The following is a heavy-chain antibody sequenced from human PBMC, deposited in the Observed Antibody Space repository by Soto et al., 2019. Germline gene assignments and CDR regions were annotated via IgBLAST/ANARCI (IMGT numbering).Heavy chain of an antibody. CDR3: ASLDYDYGY. CDR2: ISANNGNT. J-gene: IGHJ4*02. D-gene: IGHD3-16*01. Sequence: ASVKVSCKASGYSFTDHYMHWVRQAPGQGLEWMGWISANNGNTNYAQKLQGRVTMTTDTSTSTAYMELRSLRSDDTAVYYCASLDYDYGYWGQGTLVTVSS. V-gene: IGHV1-18*04. CDR1: GYSFTDHY.